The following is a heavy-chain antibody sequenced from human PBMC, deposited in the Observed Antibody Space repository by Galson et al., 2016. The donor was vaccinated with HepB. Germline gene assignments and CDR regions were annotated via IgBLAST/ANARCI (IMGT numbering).Heavy chain of an antibody. D-gene: IGHD1-26*01. J-gene: IGHJ4*02. CDR3: ARDSGHHSFDY. V-gene: IGHV1-46*01. CDR2: IMARGGET. CDR1: AHTFTTYY. Sequence: SVKVSCKASAHTFTTYYFHWMRQAPGQGLEWMGRIMARGGETIYPQSLQGRVTMTRDTSTGIVYMELSSLRSEDSALYYCARDSGHHSFDYWGQGSLVIVSS.